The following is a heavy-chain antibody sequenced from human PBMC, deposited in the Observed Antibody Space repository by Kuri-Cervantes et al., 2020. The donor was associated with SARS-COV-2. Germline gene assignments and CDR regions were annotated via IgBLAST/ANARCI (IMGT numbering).Heavy chain of an antibody. CDR2: ISAYNGNT. D-gene: IGHD1-26*01. V-gene: IGHV1-18*04. Sequence: ASVKVSCKASGYTFTGYYMHWVRQAPGQGLEWMGWISAYNGNTNYAQKLQGRVTMTTDTPTSTAYMELRSLRSDDTAVYYCARSGSYGYFQHWGQGTLVTVSS. CDR3: ARSGSYGYFQH. CDR1: GYTFTGYY. J-gene: IGHJ1*01.